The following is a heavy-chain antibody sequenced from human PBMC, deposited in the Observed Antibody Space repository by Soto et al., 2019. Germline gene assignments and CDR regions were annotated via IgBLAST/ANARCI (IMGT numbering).Heavy chain of an antibody. CDR2: IFWDDDK. Sequence: SGPTLVNPTQTLTLTCTFSGFSLSTSGVGVGWIRQPPGKALEWLGIIFWDDDKRYRPSLKRRLSINKDTSKNKLVLTMTKINPVDTAAYYCAHLPWKELWPRAPVVNWGQGTPVTVSS. CDR3: AHLPWKELWPRAPVVN. CDR1: GFSLSTSGVG. V-gene: IGHV2-5*02. J-gene: IGHJ4*02. D-gene: IGHD1-1*01.